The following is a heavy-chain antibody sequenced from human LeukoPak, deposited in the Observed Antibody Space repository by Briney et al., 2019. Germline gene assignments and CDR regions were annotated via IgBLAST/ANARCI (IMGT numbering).Heavy chain of an antibody. V-gene: IGHV3-64*01. J-gene: IGHJ3*02. D-gene: IGHD2-15*01. CDR3: AREDSPGAFDI. CDR2: ISSNGGST. CDR1: GFTFSSYA. Sequence: GGSLRLSCAASGFTFSSYAMHWVRQAPGKGLEYVSAISSNGGSTYYANSVKGRFTISRDNSKNTLYLQMGSLRAEDMAVYYCAREDSPGAFDIWGQGTMVTVSS.